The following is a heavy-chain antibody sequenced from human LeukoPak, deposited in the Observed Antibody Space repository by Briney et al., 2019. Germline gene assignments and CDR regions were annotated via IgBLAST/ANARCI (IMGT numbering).Heavy chain of an antibody. J-gene: IGHJ3*01. CDR3: ARVLEGGSSWYGSFLL. V-gene: IGHV3-30*04. Sequence: PGRSLRLSCAASGFTFSSYAMHWVRQAPGKGLEWVAVISNDGKSKDYIDSVKGRFTISRDKSKNTLYLQMDSLRVEDTAVYYCARVLEGGSSWYGSFLLWGQGTMVSVSS. CDR1: GFTFSSYA. CDR2: ISNDGKSK. D-gene: IGHD6-13*01.